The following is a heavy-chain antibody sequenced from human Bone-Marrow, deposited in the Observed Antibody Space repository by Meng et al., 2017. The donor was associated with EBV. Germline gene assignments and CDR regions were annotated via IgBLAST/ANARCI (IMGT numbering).Heavy chain of an antibody. Sequence: QVQRQESGPGLVKPSQTLSLTCAVSGGSISSGGYYWSWIRQPPGKGLEWIGYIYYSGSTYYNPSLKSRVTISVDTSKNQFSLKLSSVTAADTAVYYCARADDGDYYFDYWGQGTLVTVSS. CDR1: GGSISSGGYY. V-gene: IGHV4-30-4*01. CDR3: ARADDGDYYFDY. D-gene: IGHD4-17*01. J-gene: IGHJ4*02. CDR2: IYYSGST.